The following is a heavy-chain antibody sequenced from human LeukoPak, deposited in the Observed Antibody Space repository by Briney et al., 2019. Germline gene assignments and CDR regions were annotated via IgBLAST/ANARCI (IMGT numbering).Heavy chain of an antibody. Sequence: ASVKVSCKASGGTFSSYAISWVRQAPGQGLEWMGGIIPIFGTANYAQKFQGRVTITADKSTSTAYMELSSLRSEDTAVYYCARVLTEIQLWLRVDAFDIWGQGTMVTVSS. CDR3: ARVLTEIQLWLRVDAFDI. CDR1: GGTFSSYA. D-gene: IGHD5-18*01. V-gene: IGHV1-69*06. CDR2: IIPIFGTA. J-gene: IGHJ3*02.